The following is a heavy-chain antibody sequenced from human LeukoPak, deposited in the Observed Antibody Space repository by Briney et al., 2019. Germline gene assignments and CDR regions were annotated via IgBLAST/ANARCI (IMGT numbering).Heavy chain of an antibody. J-gene: IGHJ4*02. CDR3: AKLHDYGDYYFDY. Sequence: GGSLRLSCAASGFTFSSYAMSWVRQAPGKGLEWVSAISGSGGSTYYADSVRGRFTISRDNSKNTLYLQMNSLRAEDTAVYYCAKLHDYGDYYFDYWGQGTLVTVSS. V-gene: IGHV3-23*01. CDR1: GFTFSSYA. CDR2: ISGSGGST. D-gene: IGHD4-17*01.